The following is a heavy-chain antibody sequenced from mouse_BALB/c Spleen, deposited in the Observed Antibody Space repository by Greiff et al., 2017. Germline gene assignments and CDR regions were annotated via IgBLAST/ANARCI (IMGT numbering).Heavy chain of an antibody. CDR2: IWGGGST. V-gene: IGHV2-6-5*01. Sequence: VKLVESGPGLVAPSQSLSITCTVSGFSLTDYCVSWIRQPPGKGLEWLGVIWGGGSTYYNSALKSRLSIIKDNSKSQVFLKMNSLQTDYTDMYYCAKHPYYYGSSYPAWFAYWGQGTLVTVSA. J-gene: IGHJ3*01. CDR1: GFSLTDYC. D-gene: IGHD1-1*01. CDR3: AKHPYYYGSSYPAWFAY.